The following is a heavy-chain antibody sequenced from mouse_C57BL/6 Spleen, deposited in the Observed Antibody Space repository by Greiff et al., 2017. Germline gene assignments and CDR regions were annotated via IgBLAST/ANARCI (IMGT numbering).Heavy chain of an antibody. J-gene: IGHJ3*01. CDR1: GFHIKNNY. CDR2: LNPANGNT. Sequence: EVQLQESVADLVRPGASVKFSCTASGFHIKNNYMHWVKQRPEKGLEWIGRLNPANGNTKYAAKFQGRATITADTSSNPPYLQLISLASEDAAIYYCAADVCSFAYWGQGTRGTVSA. V-gene: IGHV14-3*01. CDR3: AADVCSFAY.